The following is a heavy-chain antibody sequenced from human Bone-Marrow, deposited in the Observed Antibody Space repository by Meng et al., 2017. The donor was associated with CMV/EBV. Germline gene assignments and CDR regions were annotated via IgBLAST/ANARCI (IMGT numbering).Heavy chain of an antibody. D-gene: IGHD2-2*01. CDR2: INPSGGST. J-gene: IGHJ5*02. V-gene: IGHV1-46*01. CDR1: GYTFTSYY. Sequence: ASVKVSCKASGYTFTSYYMHWVRQAPGQGLEWMGIINPSGGSTSYAQKFQGRVTMTRDTSTSTVYMELSSLRSDDTAVYYCARAVLAFQLPPAGYNWFDPWGQGTLVTVSS. CDR3: ARAVLAFQLPPAGYNWFDP.